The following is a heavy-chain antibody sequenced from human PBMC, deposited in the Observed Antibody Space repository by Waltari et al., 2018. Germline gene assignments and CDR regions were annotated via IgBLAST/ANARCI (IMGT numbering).Heavy chain of an antibody. CDR1: GESFRGYY. CDR3: ARIGVVTGYAFDI. D-gene: IGHD2-21*02. V-gene: IGHV4-34*01. J-gene: IGHJ3*02. Sequence: QVQLQQWGAGLLKASETLSLTCEVYGESFRGYYWTWIRQPPGKGLEWFGEVNHSGSTNYNPSLKSLVIISVDTSKNQFSLKLSSVTAADTAVYYCARIGVVTGYAFDIWGQGTMVTVSS. CDR2: VNHSGST.